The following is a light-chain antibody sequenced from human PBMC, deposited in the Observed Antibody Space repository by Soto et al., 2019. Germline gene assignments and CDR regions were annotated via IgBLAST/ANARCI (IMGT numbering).Light chain of an antibody. CDR3: QQSYSTPGFT. V-gene: IGKV1-39*01. J-gene: IGKJ3*01. Sequence: DIQMTQSPSSLSASVGDRVTITCRASQSISSYLNWYQQKPGKAPKLLIYAASSLQSGVPSRFSGSGSGTDFTLTISSLQPEDFANYYSQQSYSTPGFTLGPGTKVDIK. CDR1: QSISSY. CDR2: AAS.